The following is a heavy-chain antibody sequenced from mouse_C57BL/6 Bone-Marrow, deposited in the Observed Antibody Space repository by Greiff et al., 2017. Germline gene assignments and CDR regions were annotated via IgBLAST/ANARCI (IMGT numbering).Heavy chain of an antibody. CDR1: GYTFTSYW. CDR2: IYPGSGST. CDR3: ARPYYRNCWYCDV. D-gene: IGHD2-5*01. V-gene: IGHV1-55*01. Sequence: VQLQQPGAELVKPGASVKMSCKASGYTFTSYWITWVKQRPGQGLEWIGDIYPGSGSTNYNEKFKSKATLTVDTSSSTAYMQLSSLTSEDSAVYYCARPYYRNCWYCDVWGTGTTVTVSS. J-gene: IGHJ1*03.